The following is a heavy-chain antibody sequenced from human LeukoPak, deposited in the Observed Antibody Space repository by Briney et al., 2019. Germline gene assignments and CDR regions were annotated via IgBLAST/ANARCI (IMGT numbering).Heavy chain of an antibody. CDR1: GYTFTGYY. D-gene: IGHD6-13*01. J-gene: IGHJ6*02. CDR3: ARRSSSPGDYYYGMDV. CDR2: INPNSGGT. Sequence: ASVKVSCKASGYTFTGYYMHWVRQAPGQGLEWMGWINPNSGGTNYAQKFQGWVTMTRDTSISTAYMELSRLRSDDTAVYYCARRSSSPGDYYYGMDVWGQGTTVTVSS. V-gene: IGHV1-2*04.